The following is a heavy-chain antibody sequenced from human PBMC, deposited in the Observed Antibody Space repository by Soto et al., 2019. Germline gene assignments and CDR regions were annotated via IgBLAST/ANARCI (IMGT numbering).Heavy chain of an antibody. J-gene: IGHJ4*02. D-gene: IGHD5-18*01. CDR2: INSDGSST. CDR1: GFPFSSFW. V-gene: IGHV3-74*01. Sequence: PGGSLRLSCAASGFPFSSFWMHWVRQAPGKGLVWVSRINSDGSSTSYADSVKGRFSISRDNAKNTLYVQMNSLRVEDTAVYYCVRDRDTYGLSSFDSWGQGILVTVSS. CDR3: VRDRDTYGLSSFDS.